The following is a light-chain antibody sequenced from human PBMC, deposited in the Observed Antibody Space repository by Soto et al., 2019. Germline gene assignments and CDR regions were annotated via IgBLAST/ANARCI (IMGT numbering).Light chain of an antibody. V-gene: IGKV1-9*01. Sequence: IQLTQSPSSLSASVGDRVSITCRASQAINKFLAWFQQKPGKAPNLLIFSASTLQSGVPSRFSGGGSGTDFTLTINSLQPEDFATYYCQQLKTYPYTFGQGTKLEIK. CDR1: QAINKF. J-gene: IGKJ2*01. CDR3: QQLKTYPYT. CDR2: SAS.